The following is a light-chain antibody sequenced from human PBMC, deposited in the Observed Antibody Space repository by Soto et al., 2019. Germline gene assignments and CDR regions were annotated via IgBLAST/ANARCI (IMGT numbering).Light chain of an antibody. J-gene: IGLJ3*02. CDR2: EVS. CDR3: TSYAGSDIWV. V-gene: IGLV2-8*01. Sequence: QSVLTQPPPASGSPGQSVTISCTGTSSDVGAYNYVSWYQQYPGKAPKLMIYEVSKRPSGVPDRFSGSKSGKTASLTVSGLQPEDEADYYCTSYAGSDIWVFGGGTKLTVL. CDR1: SSDVGAYNY.